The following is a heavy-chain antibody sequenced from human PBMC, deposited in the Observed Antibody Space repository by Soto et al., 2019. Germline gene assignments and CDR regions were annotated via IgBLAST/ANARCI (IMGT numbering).Heavy chain of an antibody. D-gene: IGHD6-13*01. CDR3: ARDRYSSSWYVGAFAY. CDR2: INAGNGNT. CDR1: GNTFTSYS. Sequence: ASVKVSCKASGNTFTSYSVYWVRQAPGQGLEWMGWINAGNGNTRYSQKFQDRVTITRDTSASTVYMELSSLRSEDTAVYYCARDRYSSSWYVGAFAYWGQGTLVPVSS. V-gene: IGHV1-3*01. J-gene: IGHJ4*02.